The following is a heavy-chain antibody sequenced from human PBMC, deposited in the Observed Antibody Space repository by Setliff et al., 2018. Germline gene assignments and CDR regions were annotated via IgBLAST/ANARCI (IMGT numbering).Heavy chain of an antibody. CDR3: ARVDCSAGTCYWGRGAFDY. J-gene: IGHJ4*03. CDR2: IYYSGST. V-gene: IGHV4-39*02. CDR1: GGSISSSGYY. Sequence: SSETLSLTCTVSGGSISSSGYYWGWIRQPTGKGLEWIGTIYYSGSTYYNPSLKGRVTISVDTSKNHFSLKLTSVTAADTAVYYCARVDCSAGTCYWGRGAFDYWVPETLLVTVSS. D-gene: IGHD2-15*01.